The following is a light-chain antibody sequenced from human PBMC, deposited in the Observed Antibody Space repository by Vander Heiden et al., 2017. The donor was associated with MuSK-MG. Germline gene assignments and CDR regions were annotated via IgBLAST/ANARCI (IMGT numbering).Light chain of an antibody. J-gene: IGKJ3*01. CDR1: QGISNY. CDR2: AAS. V-gene: IGKV1-27*01. CDR3: QEDNTAPFT. Sequence: QMTQSPSCLSAAVRDRVTITCRASQGISNYLASYQQKPGKVPKLLIYAASTLQSGVPSRSRGRAPGTDLTLSIIILQPEDVATYYFQEDNTAPFTFGPWTNVDIK.